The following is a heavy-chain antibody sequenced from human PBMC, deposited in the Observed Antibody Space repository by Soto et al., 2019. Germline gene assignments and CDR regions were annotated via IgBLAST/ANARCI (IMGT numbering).Heavy chain of an antibody. D-gene: IGHD1-26*01. CDR3: ARVGYVTNYGMAV. V-gene: IGHV1-69*01. CDR2: IIPFFGTS. J-gene: IGHJ6*02. Sequence: QVQLVQSGAEVKQPGSSVKVSCTASGGTFSSYPLNWVRQAPGQGLEWMGGIIPFFGTSNYAQKFQGRVTITADESTSTVYMELRSLTSEDTAVYYCARVGYVTNYGMAVWGQGTTVTVSS. CDR1: GGTFSSYP.